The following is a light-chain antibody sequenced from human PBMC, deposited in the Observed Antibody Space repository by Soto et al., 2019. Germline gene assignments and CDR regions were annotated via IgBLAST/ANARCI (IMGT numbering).Light chain of an antibody. V-gene: IGKV1-39*01. CDR3: QQSYSTPWT. J-gene: IGKJ1*01. Sequence: DIQLTQSPSFLSASVGDRVTITCRASQRISSYLAWYQQKPGKAPELLIYAASTLQSGVPSRFSGSGSGTDFTLTISSLQPEDFATYYCQQSYSTPWTFGQGTKVDIK. CDR1: QRISSY. CDR2: AAS.